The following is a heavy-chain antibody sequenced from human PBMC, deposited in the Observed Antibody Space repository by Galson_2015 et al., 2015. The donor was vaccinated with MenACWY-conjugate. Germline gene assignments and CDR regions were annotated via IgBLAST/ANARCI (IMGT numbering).Heavy chain of an antibody. D-gene: IGHD2/OR15-2a*01. J-gene: IGHJ6*02. V-gene: IGHV3-66*01. CDR3: ARDKAETIVGDVMDV. CDR1: GFTVSTDY. Sequence: SLRLACAASGFTVSTDYMNWVRQAAGKGLEWVAVSYSGGSTYYSGSVKGRFTISRDTSKNTLYLQMKSLRSEDTAVYYCARDKAETIVGDVMDVWGQGTTVTVS. CDR2: SYSGGST.